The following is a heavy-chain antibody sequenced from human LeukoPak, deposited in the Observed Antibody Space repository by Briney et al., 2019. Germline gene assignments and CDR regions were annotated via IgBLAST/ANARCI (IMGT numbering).Heavy chain of an antibody. J-gene: IGHJ3*02. CDR2: ISGSGGST. D-gene: IGHD3-22*01. Sequence: GGSLRLSCAASGFAFSSYAMNWVRQAPGKGLEWVSAISGSGGSTYYADSVKGRFTISRDNSKNTLYLQMNSLRAEDTAVYYCAKDRSGYYYDSSGYPDAFDIWGQGTMVTVSS. CDR1: GFAFSSYA. V-gene: IGHV3-23*01. CDR3: AKDRSGYYYDSSGYPDAFDI.